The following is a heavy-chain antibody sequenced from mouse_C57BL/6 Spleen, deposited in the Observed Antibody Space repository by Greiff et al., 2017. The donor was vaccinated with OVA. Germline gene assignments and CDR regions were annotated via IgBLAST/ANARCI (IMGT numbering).Heavy chain of an antibody. CDR2: INPSSGST. V-gene: IGHV1-7*01. Sequence: VQLQQSGAELAKPGASVKLSCKASGYTFTSYWMHWVKQRPGQGLEWIGDINPSSGSTNYNQKFKDKATLTVDKSSSTAYMQLSSLTYEDSAVYYCAPRVVATHWCFDVWGTGTTVTVSS. D-gene: IGHD1-1*01. J-gene: IGHJ1*03. CDR1: GYTFTSYW. CDR3: APRVVATHWCFDV.